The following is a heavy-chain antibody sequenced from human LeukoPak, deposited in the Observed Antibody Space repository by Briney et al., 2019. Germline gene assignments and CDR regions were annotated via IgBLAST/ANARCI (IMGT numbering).Heavy chain of an antibody. CDR1: GFTFSSYE. CDR2: INSDGSST. CDR3: ARESSVGAHKAFDY. D-gene: IGHD1-26*01. Sequence: PGGSLRLSCAASGFTFSSYEMNWVRQAPGKGLVWVSRINSDGSSTTYADSVKGRFTISRDNAKNTLYLQMNSLRAEDTAVYYCARESSVGAHKAFDYWGQGTLVTVSS. J-gene: IGHJ4*02. V-gene: IGHV3-74*01.